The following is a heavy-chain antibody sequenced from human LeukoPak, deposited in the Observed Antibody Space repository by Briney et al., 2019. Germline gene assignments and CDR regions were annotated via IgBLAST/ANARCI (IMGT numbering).Heavy chain of an antibody. CDR2: ITPNSGAT. Sequence: GASVKVSCKASGYTFTDVYLHWVRQAPGQGLEWMGWITPNSGATNYAQKFQGRVTMTRDTSISTAYMELGRLRTDDTAMYFCARHGGGSTTYPFDYWGQGTLVTVSS. D-gene: IGHD2/OR15-2a*01. CDR1: GYTFTDVY. J-gene: IGHJ4*02. V-gene: IGHV1-2*02. CDR3: ARHGGGSTTYPFDY.